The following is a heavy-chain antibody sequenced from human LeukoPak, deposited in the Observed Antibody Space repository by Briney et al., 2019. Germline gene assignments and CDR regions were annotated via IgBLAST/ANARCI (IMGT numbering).Heavy chain of an antibody. CDR2: INQDGGGE. V-gene: IGHV3-7*01. J-gene: IGHJ4*02. CDR3: ARETYSYEN. D-gene: IGHD5-18*01. CDR1: GFTFSRYW. Sequence: PGGSLRLSCAASGFTFSRYWMSWVRQGQGKGLEWVATINQDGGGEYYVDSVKGRFTISRDNAKNSLILQMNSLRAEDTAVYYCARETYSYENWGQGTLVTVSS.